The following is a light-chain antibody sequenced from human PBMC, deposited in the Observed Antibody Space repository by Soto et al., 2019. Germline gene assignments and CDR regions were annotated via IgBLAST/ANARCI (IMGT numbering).Light chain of an antibody. CDR3: NSYRSSSTLVI. Sequence: QSALTQPASVSGSHGQSITISCTGSSSDVGGYNYVSWYQQHPDKAPKLMIYDVSNRPSGVSNRFSGSKSGNTASLTISGLQAEDEAHYYCNSYRSSSTLVIFGGGTKVTVL. J-gene: IGLJ2*01. V-gene: IGLV2-14*01. CDR1: SSDVGGYNY. CDR2: DVS.